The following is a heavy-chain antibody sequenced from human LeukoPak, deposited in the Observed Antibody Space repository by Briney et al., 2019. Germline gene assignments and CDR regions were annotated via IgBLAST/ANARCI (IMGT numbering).Heavy chain of an antibody. CDR2: IYYSGST. Sequence: SETLSLTCTVSGGSISSSSYYWGWIRQPPGKGLEWIGSIYYSGSTYYNPSLKSRVTISVDKSKNQFSLKLSSVTAADTAVYYCARPGRRPCCYCMDVWGKGTTVTVSS. D-gene: IGHD2-21*01. V-gene: IGHV4-39*01. J-gene: IGHJ6*03. CDR3: ARPGRRPCCYCMDV. CDR1: GGSISSSSYY.